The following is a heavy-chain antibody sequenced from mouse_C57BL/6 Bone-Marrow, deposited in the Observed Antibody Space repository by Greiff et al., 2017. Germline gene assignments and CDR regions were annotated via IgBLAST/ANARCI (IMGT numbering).Heavy chain of an antibody. J-gene: IGHJ1*03. V-gene: IGHV1-55*01. D-gene: IGHD1-1*01. CDR3: ARWDYYGSSRYCDV. CDR1: GYTFTSYW. Sequence: VQLQQPGAELVKPGASVKMSCKASGYTFTSYWITWVKQRPGQGLEWIGDIYPGSGRTNYNEKFQRKATLTVDTSSSTADMRLSSLTSEDSAVDYCARWDYYGSSRYCDVWGTGTTGTVSS. CDR2: IYPGSGRT.